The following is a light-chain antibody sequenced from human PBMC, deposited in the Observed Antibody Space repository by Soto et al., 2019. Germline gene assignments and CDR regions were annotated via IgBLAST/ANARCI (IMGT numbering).Light chain of an antibody. J-gene: IGKJ1*01. CDR1: QGISSY. Sequence: DIQLTQSPSFLSASVGDRVTITCRASQGISSYLAWYQQKPGKAPKLLIYGASTLQSGVPSRFSGSGSGTEFTLTISSLQPEDFATYYCQQVNNYPRTFGQGTKVEIK. V-gene: IGKV1-9*01. CDR2: GAS. CDR3: QQVNNYPRT.